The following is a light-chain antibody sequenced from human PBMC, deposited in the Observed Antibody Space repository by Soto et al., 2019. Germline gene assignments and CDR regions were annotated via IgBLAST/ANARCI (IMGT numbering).Light chain of an antibody. CDR1: SSDVGGYNY. V-gene: IGLV2-8*01. CDR3: SSYAGSVQVV. J-gene: IGLJ3*02. CDR2: EVS. Sequence: QSALPQPPSASGSPGQSVTISCSGTSSDVGGYNYVSWYQLHPGKAPKLMLFEVSTRPSGVPGRFSGSKSGNTASLTVSGLQAEDEADYYCSSYAGSVQVVFGGGTKLTVL.